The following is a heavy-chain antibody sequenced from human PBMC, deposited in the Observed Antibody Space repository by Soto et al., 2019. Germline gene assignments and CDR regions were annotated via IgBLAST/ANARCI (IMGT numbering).Heavy chain of an antibody. V-gene: IGHV5-10-1*01. D-gene: IGHD6-13*01. CDR1: GYSFTSYW. CDR3: ARHGPAAAGGGYYYYGMDV. Sequence: GESLKISCKGAGYSFTSYWISWVRQMPGKGLEWMGRIDPSDSYTNYSPSFQGHVTISADKSISTAYLQWSSLKASDTAMYYCARHGPAAAGGGYYYYGMDVWGQGTTVTVSS. CDR2: IDPSDSYT. J-gene: IGHJ6*02.